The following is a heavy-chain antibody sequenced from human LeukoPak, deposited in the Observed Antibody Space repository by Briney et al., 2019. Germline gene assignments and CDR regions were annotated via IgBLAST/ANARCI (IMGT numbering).Heavy chain of an antibody. CDR3: AKTSDGDWSPPNDY. CDR2: ISGSGRST. CDR1: GFTFSNSA. V-gene: IGHV3-23*01. J-gene: IGHJ4*02. D-gene: IGHD3-9*01. Sequence: GGSLRLSCAASGFTFSNSAMSWVRQAPGKGLEWVSAISGSGRSTFYADSVKGRFTISRDNSKNTVYLQMISLRAEDTALYYCAKTSDGDWSPPNDYWGQGTLVTVSS.